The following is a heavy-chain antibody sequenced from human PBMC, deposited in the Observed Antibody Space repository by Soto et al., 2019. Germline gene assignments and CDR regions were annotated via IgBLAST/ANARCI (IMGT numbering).Heavy chain of an antibody. CDR3: ARDAAAGLNDY. CDR2: ISDYNGNT. V-gene: IGHV1-18*01. CDR1: GYTFTSYS. Sequence: QVQLVQSGAEVKKPGASVKVSCKASGYTFTSYSISWVRQAPGQGLEWMGWISDYNGNTNYAQKLQGRVTMTTDTPTRTAYMELRSVRSDDTAVYYCARDAAAGLNDYWGQGTLVTVSS. D-gene: IGHD6-13*01. J-gene: IGHJ4*02.